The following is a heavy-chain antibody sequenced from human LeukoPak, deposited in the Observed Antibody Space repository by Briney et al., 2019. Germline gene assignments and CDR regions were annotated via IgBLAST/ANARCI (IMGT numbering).Heavy chain of an antibody. J-gene: IGHJ6*03. CDR2: INPNSGGT. V-gene: IGHV1-2*02. CDR1: GYTFTRYY. D-gene: IGHD3/OR15-3a*01. CDR3: ARAGLPIFYYYMDV. Sequence: ASGKVSCKASGYTFTRYYMHWVRQAPGQGLEWMGWINPNSGGTNYTQKFQGRVTMTRDASISTDYMELSRLRSADTAVYYCARAGLPIFYYYMDVWGKGTTVTVSS.